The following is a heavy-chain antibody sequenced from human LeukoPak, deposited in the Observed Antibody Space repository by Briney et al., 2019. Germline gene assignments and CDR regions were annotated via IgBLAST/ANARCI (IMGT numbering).Heavy chain of an antibody. CDR3: ARDPEGSGYNWFDP. Sequence: PSGTLSLTCAVSGGSISSSNWWSWLRQPPGKGLEWIGEIYHSGSTNYNPSLKSRVTISVDKSKNQFSLKLSSVTAADTAVYYCARDPEGSGYNWFDPWGQGTLVTVSS. J-gene: IGHJ5*02. CDR1: GGSISSSNW. CDR2: IYHSGST. V-gene: IGHV4-4*02. D-gene: IGHD3-22*01.